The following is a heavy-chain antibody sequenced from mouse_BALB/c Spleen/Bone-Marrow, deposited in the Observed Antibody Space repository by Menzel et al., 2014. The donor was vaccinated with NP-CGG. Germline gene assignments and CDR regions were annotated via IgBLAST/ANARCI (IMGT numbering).Heavy chain of an antibody. D-gene: IGHD2-2*01. CDR2: ISNLAYSI. CDR1: GFNFSDYG. Sequence: EVKLVESGGGVVQPGGSRKLSCAASGFNFSDYGMAWVRPAPGKGPEWVAFISNLAYSIYYADTVTGRFTISRENAKNTLYLEMSSLRFEDTAMYYCTRDRGYDGGYYFDYWGQGTTLTVSS. J-gene: IGHJ2*01. CDR3: TRDRGYDGGYYFDY. V-gene: IGHV5-15*02.